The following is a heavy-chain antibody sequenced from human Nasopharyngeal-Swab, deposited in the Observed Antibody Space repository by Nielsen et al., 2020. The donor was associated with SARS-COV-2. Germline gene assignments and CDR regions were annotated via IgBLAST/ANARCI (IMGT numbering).Heavy chain of an antibody. Sequence: ASVKVSCKVSGYTLTELSMHWVRQAPGKGLEWMGGFDPEDGETIYAQKFQGRVTMTEDTSTDTAYMELSSLRSEDMAVYYCATGQQWLVQWFDPWGQGTLVTVSS. CDR3: ATGQQWLVQWFDP. D-gene: IGHD6-19*01. CDR2: FDPEDGET. CDR1: GYTLTELS. V-gene: IGHV1-24*01. J-gene: IGHJ5*02.